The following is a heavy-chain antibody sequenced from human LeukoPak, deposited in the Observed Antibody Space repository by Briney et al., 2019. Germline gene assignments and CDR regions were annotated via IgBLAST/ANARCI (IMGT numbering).Heavy chain of an antibody. J-gene: IGHJ4*02. D-gene: IGHD1-7*01. CDR3: ARGPAKLPMYYFDY. CDR2: ISAYNGNT. CDR1: GYTFTSYG. Sequence: ASVKVSCKASGYTFTSYGISWERQAPGQGPEWMGWISAYNGNTNYAQKLQGRVTMTTDTSTSTAYMELRSLRSDDTAVYYCARGPAKLPMYYFDYWGQGTLVTVSS. V-gene: IGHV1-18*01.